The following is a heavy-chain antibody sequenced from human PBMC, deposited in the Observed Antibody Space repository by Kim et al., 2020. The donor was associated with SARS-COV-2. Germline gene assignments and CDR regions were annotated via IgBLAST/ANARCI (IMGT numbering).Heavy chain of an antibody. CDR2: INHSGST. Sequence: SETLSLTCAVYGGSFSGYYWSWIRQPPGKGLEWIGEINHSGSTNYNPSLKSRVTISVDTSKNQFSLKLSSVTAADTAVYYCARQMRRITIFGVVINPRDYYGKDVWGQGTTVTVSS. J-gene: IGHJ6*02. CDR3: ARQMRRITIFGVVINPRDYYGKDV. CDR1: GGSFSGYY. V-gene: IGHV4-34*01. D-gene: IGHD3-3*01.